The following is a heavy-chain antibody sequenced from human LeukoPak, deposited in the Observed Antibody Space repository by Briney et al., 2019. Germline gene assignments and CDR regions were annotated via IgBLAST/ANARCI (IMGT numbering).Heavy chain of an antibody. CDR2: ISAYNGNT. J-gene: IGHJ3*02. CDR3: ARDVQWMGWFGELLYDAFDI. Sequence: ASVKVSCKASGYTFTSYGISWVRQAPGQGLEWMGWISAYNGNTNYAQKLQGRVTMTTDISTSTAYMELRSLRSDDTAVYYCARDVQWMGWFGELLYDAFDIWGQGTMVTVSS. CDR1: GYTFTSYG. D-gene: IGHD3-10*01. V-gene: IGHV1-18*01.